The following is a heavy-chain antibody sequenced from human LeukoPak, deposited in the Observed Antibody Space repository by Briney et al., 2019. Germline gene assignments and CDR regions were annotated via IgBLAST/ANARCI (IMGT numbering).Heavy chain of an antibody. CDR3: TTTPPTFYSNEGYFDY. J-gene: IGHJ4*02. D-gene: IGHD4-11*01. V-gene: IGHV3-73*01. CDR1: GFTFRDHY. Sequence: PGGSRRLSCAASGFTFRDHYMDWVRQAPGKGREGVARIRSKANSYATAYAASVKGRFTISRDDSKNTAYLQMNSLKTEDTAVYYCTTTPPTFYSNEGYFDYWGQGTLVTVSS. CDR2: IRSKANSYAT.